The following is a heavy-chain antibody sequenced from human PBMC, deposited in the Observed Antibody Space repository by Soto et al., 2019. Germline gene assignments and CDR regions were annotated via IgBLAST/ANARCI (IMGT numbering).Heavy chain of an antibody. Sequence: GASVKVSCKASGYTFTGYYMHWVRQAPGQGLEWMGWINPNSGGTNYAQKFQGWVTMTRDTSISTAYMELSRLRSDDTAVYYCARGDAWLRYLGFDYWGQGTLVTVSS. CDR1: GYTFTGYY. J-gene: IGHJ4*02. CDR3: ARGDAWLRYLGFDY. CDR2: INPNSGGT. D-gene: IGHD5-12*01. V-gene: IGHV1-2*04.